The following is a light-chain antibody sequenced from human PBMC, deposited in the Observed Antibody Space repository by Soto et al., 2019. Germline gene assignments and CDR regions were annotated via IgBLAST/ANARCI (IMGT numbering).Light chain of an antibody. CDR3: QKYNSAPLLT. J-gene: IGKJ4*01. CDR2: ATS. Sequence: DIQMTQSPSSLSASLGDRVTITCRASQDIRNHLAWYQQKPGKVPKLLIYATSTLQSGVPSRFSGSGSGTDFTLTINSLQPEDAATYYCQKYNSAPLLTFGGGTKVAIK. CDR1: QDIRNH. V-gene: IGKV1-27*01.